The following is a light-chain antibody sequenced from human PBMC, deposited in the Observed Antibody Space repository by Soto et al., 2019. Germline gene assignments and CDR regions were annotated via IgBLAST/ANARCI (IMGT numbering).Light chain of an antibody. CDR2: GAS. CDR3: QQFSGSSRT. Sequence: EIVLTQSPRTLSLSPGERATLSCRASQGLRSSSLAWYQQKPGQPPRLLIYGASFRATGIPDRFTGSGSGTDFTLTITRLEPEDFAVYYCQQFSGSSRTFGQGTKVDIK. CDR1: QGLRSSS. J-gene: IGKJ1*01. V-gene: IGKV3-20*01.